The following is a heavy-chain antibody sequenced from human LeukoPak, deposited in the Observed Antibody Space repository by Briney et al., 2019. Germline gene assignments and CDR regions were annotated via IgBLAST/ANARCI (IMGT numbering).Heavy chain of an antibody. D-gene: IGHD4-17*01. Sequence: ASVKVSCKASGYTFTSYDINWVRQATGQGLEWMGWMNPNSGNTGYAQKFQGRVTMTRNTSIGTAYMELSSLRSEDTAVYYCARGPSYGDFLDYWGQGTLVTVSS. V-gene: IGHV1-8*01. CDR2: MNPNSGNT. J-gene: IGHJ4*02. CDR1: GYTFTSYD. CDR3: ARGPSYGDFLDY.